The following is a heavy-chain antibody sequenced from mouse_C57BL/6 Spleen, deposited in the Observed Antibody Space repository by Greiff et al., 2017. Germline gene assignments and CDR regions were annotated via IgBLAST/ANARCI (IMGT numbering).Heavy chain of an antibody. CDR3: ARKDFDY. V-gene: IGHV1-81*01. CDR2: IYPRSGNT. J-gene: IGHJ2*01. CDR1: GYTFTSYG. Sequence: QVQLQQSGAELARPGASVKLSCKASGYTFTSYGISWVKQRTGQGLEWIGEIYPRSGNTYHNEKFKGKATLTADKSSSTAYMELRSLTSEDSAVYFCARKDFDYWGQGTTLTVSS.